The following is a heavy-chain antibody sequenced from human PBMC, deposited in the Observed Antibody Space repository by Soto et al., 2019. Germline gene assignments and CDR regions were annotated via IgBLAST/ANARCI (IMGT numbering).Heavy chain of an antibody. CDR2: IIPIFGTA. D-gene: IGHD5-18*01. J-gene: IGHJ6*02. CDR1: GGTFSSYA. Sequence: QVQLVQSGAEVKKPGSSVKVSCKASGGTFSSYAISWVRQAPGQGLEWMGGIIPIFGTANYAQKFQGRVTITADESTSTAYMELSSLRSEDTAVYYCAHCGNRGYSYGDYDMDVWGQGTTVTVSS. V-gene: IGHV1-69*12. CDR3: AHCGNRGYSYGDYDMDV.